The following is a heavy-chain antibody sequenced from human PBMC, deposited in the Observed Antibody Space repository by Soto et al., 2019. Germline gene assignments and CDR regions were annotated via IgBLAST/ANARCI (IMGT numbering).Heavy chain of an antibody. V-gene: IGHV3-48*02. J-gene: IGHJ4*02. Sequence: GGSLRLSCAASGFTFSSYSMNWVRQAPGKGLEWVSYISSSSSTIYYADSVKGRFTISRDNAKNSLYLQMNSLRDEDTAVYYCARDRVGGYSSGWDHFDYWGQGNMVTV. CDR3: ARDRVGGYSSGWDHFDY. D-gene: IGHD6-19*01. CDR2: ISSSSSTI. CDR1: GFTFSSYS.